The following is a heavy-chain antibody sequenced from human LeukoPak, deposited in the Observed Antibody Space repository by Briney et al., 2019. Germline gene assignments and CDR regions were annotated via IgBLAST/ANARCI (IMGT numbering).Heavy chain of an antibody. Sequence: GGSLRLSCAASGFTFSSYAMHWVRQAPGKGLEWVAVISYDGSNKYYADSVKGRFTISRDNSKNTLYLQMNSLRAEDTAVYYCAKGRGDDRIWDAFDIWGQGTMVTVSS. D-gene: IGHD2-21*01. J-gene: IGHJ3*02. CDR1: GFTFSSYA. V-gene: IGHV3-30-3*01. CDR2: ISYDGSNK. CDR3: AKGRGDDRIWDAFDI.